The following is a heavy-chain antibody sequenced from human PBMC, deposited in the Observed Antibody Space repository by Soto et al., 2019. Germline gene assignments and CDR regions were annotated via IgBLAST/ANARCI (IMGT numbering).Heavy chain of an antibody. CDR3: AKTYDSSGYFQFHYFDY. V-gene: IGHV3-23*01. CDR2: ISGSGGST. J-gene: IGHJ4*02. D-gene: IGHD3-22*01. Sequence: EVQLLESGGGLVQPGGSLRLSCAASGFTFSSYAMSWVRQAPGKGLEWVSAISGSGGSTYYADSVKGRFTISRDNSKNTLYLQMNSLRAEDTAVYYCAKTYDSSGYFQFHYFDYCGQGTLVTVSS. CDR1: GFTFSSYA.